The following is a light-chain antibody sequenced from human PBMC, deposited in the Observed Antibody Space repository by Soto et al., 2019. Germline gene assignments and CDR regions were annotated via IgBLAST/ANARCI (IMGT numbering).Light chain of an antibody. CDR2: EDN. CDR1: SSDVGGYNL. J-gene: IGLJ2*01. CDR3: CSYAGSRSFVL. V-gene: IGLV2-23*02. Sequence: QSALTQPASVSGSPGQSITISCTGTSSDVGGYNLVSWYHQHPDKAPKLIIYEDNKRPSGVSHRFSGSKSGNTASLTISGLQAEAEADYYCCSYAGSRSFVLFAGGTKLT.